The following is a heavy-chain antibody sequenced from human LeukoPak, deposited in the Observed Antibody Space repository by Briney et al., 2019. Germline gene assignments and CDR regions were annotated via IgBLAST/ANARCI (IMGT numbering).Heavy chain of an antibody. CDR2: IYYSGST. D-gene: IGHD6-19*01. CDR3: AREVRAGYSSGWPNWFDP. CDR1: GGSISSSSNY. Sequence: SETLSLTCSVSGGSISSSSNYWGWIRQPPGKGLEWIGSIYYSGSTYYNPSLKSRVTISVDTSKNQFSLKLSSVTAADTAVYYCAREVRAGYSSGWPNWFDPWGQGTLVTVSS. J-gene: IGHJ5*02. V-gene: IGHV4-39*07.